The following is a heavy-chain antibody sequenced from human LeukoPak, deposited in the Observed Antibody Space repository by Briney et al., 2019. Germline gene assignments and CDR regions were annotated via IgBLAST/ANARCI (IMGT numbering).Heavy chain of an antibody. CDR1: GFTFSSYA. CDR3: ARDGLYNSVTTDY. D-gene: IGHD4-17*01. CDR2: ISGSGGST. V-gene: IGHV3-23*01. J-gene: IGHJ4*02. Sequence: PGGSLRLSCAASGFTFSSYAMSWVRQAPGKGLEWVSAISGSGGSTYYADSVKGRFTISRDNSKNTLYLQMNSLRAEDTAVYYCARDGLYNSVTTDYWGQGALVTVSS.